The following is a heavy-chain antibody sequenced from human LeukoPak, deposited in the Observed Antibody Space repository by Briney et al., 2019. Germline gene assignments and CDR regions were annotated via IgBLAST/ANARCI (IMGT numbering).Heavy chain of an antibody. V-gene: IGHV3-21*01. J-gene: IGHJ6*03. Sequence: GGSLRLSCAASGFIFSSYSMNWVRQAPGKGLERVSSISSGSSYIYYADSVKGRFTISRDNAKNSLYLQMNSLSAEDTAVYYCAYTSGYDFSSYYYYYMDVWGKGTTVTVSS. CDR2: ISSGSSYI. D-gene: IGHD5-12*01. CDR1: GFIFSSYS. CDR3: AYTSGYDFSSYYYYYMDV.